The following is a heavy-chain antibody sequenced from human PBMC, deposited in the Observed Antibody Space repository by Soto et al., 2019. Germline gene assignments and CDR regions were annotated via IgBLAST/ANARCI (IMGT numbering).Heavy chain of an antibody. J-gene: IGHJ4*02. V-gene: IGHV3-23*01. D-gene: IGHD2-21*02. CDR3: AKDSVAYCGGDCYGENDY. CDR1: GFTFSSYA. CDR2: ISGSGGST. Sequence: PGGSLRLSCAASGFTFSSYAMSWVRQAPGKGLEWVSAISGSGGSTYYADSVKGRFTISRDNSKNTLYLQMNSLRAEDTAVYYCAKDSVAYCGGDCYGENDYWGQGTLVTSPQ.